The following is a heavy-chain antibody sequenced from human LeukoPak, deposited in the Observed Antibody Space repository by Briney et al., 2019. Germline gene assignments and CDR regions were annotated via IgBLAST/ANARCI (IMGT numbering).Heavy chain of an antibody. J-gene: IGHJ4*02. Sequence: GSLRLSCAASGFTFSSYAMHWVRQAPGKGLEWVAVIWYDGSNKYYADSVKGRFTISRDNSKNTLYLQMNSLRAEDTAVYYCARGAGDYDFGYYFDYWGQGTLVTVSS. V-gene: IGHV3-33*08. D-gene: IGHD4-17*01. CDR3: ARGAGDYDFGYYFDY. CDR1: GFTFSSYA. CDR2: IWYDGSNK.